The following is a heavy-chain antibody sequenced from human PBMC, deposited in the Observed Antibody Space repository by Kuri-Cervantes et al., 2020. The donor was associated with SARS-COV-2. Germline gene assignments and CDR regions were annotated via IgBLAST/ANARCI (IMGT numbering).Heavy chain of an antibody. J-gene: IGHJ4*02. Sequence: GESLKISCAASGFTFSTYTMNWVRQAPGKGLEWVSTISRSGNYIYQADSVKGRFTISRDNAQNSLFLHMNSLRVEDTAVYYCATLRHGDYGVDHWGQGTLVTVSS. CDR2: ISRSGNYI. CDR3: ATLRHGDYGVDH. CDR1: GFTFSTYT. D-gene: IGHD4-17*01. V-gene: IGHV3-21*06.